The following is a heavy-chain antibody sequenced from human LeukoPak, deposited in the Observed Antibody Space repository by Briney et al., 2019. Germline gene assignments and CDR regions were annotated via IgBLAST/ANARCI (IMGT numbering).Heavy chain of an antibody. V-gene: IGHV4-34*01. J-gene: IGHJ4*02. CDR3: ARARPKAMVRLHYYFDY. D-gene: IGHD3-10*01. CDR2: INHSGST. Sequence: PSETLSLTCAVYGGSFSGYYWSWIRQPPGKGLEWIGEINHSGSTNYNPSLKSRVTISVDTSKNQFSLKLSSVTAADTAVYYCARARPKAMVRLHYYFDYWGQGTLVTVSS. CDR1: GGSFSGYY.